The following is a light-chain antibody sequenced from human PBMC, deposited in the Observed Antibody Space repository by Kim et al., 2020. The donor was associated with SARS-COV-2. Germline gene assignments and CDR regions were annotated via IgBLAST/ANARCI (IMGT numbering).Light chain of an antibody. Sequence: SYELTQPPSVSVSPGQTASITCSGDKLGDKYACWYQXKPXQSPVLVIYQDSKRPSGIPERFSGSNSGNTATLTISGTQAMDEADYYCQAWDSSTVVFG. CDR2: QDS. CDR3: QAWDSSTVV. CDR1: KLGDKY. V-gene: IGLV3-1*01. J-gene: IGLJ2*01.